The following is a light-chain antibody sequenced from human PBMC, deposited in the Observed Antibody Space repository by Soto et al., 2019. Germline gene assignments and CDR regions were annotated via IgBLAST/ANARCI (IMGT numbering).Light chain of an antibody. J-gene: IGKJ1*01. V-gene: IGKV1-5*01. CDR3: QQTYRAPWT. Sequence: DFQMTQSPSTLSASVGDRVTITCRASQNIRSRLAWFQQKPGKAPKLLIYDASSLESGVPQRFSGSGSGTEFTLTISSLQTDDFAAYSCQQTYRAPWTFGQGTKVDIK. CDR1: QNIRSR. CDR2: DAS.